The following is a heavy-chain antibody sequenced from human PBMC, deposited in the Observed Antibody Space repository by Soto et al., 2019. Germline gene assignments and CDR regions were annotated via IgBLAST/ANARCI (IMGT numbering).Heavy chain of an antibody. CDR3: ALLRHDILTGYYPNWFHP. V-gene: IGHV3-7*05. CDR1: GFTFSSYW. J-gene: IGHJ5*02. D-gene: IGHD3-9*01. CDR2: IKQVGNEK. Sequence: GGSLRLSCAASGFTFSSYWMSWVRQAPGKGLEWVANIKQVGNEKYYVDSVKGRFNISRDNAKNSLYLQMNSLRAEDTAVYYCALLRHDILTGYYPNWFHPWGQGTLVTVSS.